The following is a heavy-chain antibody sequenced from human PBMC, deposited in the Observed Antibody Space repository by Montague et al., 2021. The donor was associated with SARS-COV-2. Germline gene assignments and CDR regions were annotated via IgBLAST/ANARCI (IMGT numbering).Heavy chain of an antibody. V-gene: IGHV4-4*02. J-gene: IGHJ4*02. Sequence: SETLSLTCAVSGDSIMTTNWWSWVRQPSGKGLEWIGEIYQSGSTNYNPSLKSRVTMSIDKSKNRFSLELNSVTAADTALYYCVRAGGLNNRPPVWGQGALVIVSS. D-gene: IGHD1/OR15-1a*01. CDR1: GDSIMTTNW. CDR2: IYQSGST. CDR3: VRAGGLNNRPPV.